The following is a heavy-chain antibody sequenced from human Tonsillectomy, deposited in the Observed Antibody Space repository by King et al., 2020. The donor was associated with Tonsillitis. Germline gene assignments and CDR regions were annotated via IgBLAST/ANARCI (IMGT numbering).Heavy chain of an antibody. D-gene: IGHD3-22*01. Sequence: VQLVESGGGLVQPGGSLRLSCAASGFTFSSYSMNWVRQAPGKGLEWVSYISSSSSTIYYADSVKGRFTISRDNAKNSLYLQMNSLRDEDTAVYYCARDAYPYYYGSSLPSYFDYWGQGTLVTVPS. J-gene: IGHJ4*02. CDR3: ARDAYPYYYGSSLPSYFDY. CDR1: GFTFSSYS. CDR2: ISSSSSTI. V-gene: IGHV3-48*02.